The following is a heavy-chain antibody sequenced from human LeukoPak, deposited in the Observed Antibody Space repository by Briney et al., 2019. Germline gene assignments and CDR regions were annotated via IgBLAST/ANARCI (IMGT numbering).Heavy chain of an antibody. D-gene: IGHD3-10*01. CDR3: ARDRGYNSFDY. CDR1: GVTFSSLW. CDR2: INPDGSVK. V-gene: IGHV3-7*01. J-gene: IGHJ4*02. Sequence: GGSLRLSCAASGVTFSSLWMTWVRQAPGKGLEWVANINPDGSVKNYGDSMRGRFTISRDNAKNSLYLQMNSLRAEDTAVYYCARDRGYNSFDYWGQGTLVTVSS.